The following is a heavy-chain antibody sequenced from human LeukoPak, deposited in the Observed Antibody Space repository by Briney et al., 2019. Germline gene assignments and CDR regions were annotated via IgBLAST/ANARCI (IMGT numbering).Heavy chain of an antibody. CDR1: GYTFTKFA. CDR3: ARGIWDRSGWYCYDY. CDR2: IDAGNGKT. J-gene: IGHJ4*02. V-gene: IGHV1-3*01. D-gene: IGHD6-19*01. Sequence: ASVKVSCKASGYTFTKFAVNWVRQAPGQRLEWMGWIDAGNGKTKYSQKFQGRVTITRDTSASTAYMEVSSLRSEDTAVYYCARGIWDRSGWYCYDYWGQGTLVTVPS.